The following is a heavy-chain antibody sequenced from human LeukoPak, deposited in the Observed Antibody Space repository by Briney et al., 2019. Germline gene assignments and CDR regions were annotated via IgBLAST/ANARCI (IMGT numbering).Heavy chain of an antibody. CDR2: IYYSGST. Sequence: SETLSLTCTVSGGSISSYYWSWIRQPPGKGLEWIGYIYYSGSTNYNPSLTSRVTISVDTSKNQFSLKLSSVTAADTAVYYCARGGGLSHGGSCYDYWGQGTLVTVSS. J-gene: IGHJ4*02. CDR3: ARGGGLSHGGSCYDY. V-gene: IGHV4-59*01. D-gene: IGHD2-15*01. CDR1: GGSISSYY.